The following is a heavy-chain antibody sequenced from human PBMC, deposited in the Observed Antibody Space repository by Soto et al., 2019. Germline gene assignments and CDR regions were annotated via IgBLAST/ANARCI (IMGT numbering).Heavy chain of an antibody. V-gene: IGHV4-38-2*02. CDR3: AKEVTPRDIVLMVYATPNWFDP. CDR2: IYHSGTT. CDR1: GYSISNGYY. D-gene: IGHD2-8*01. Sequence: PSETLSLTCTVSGYSISNGYYWGWIRQSPEKGLEWIGTIYHSGTTYYNPSLKSRVIMSIDTSKNQFSLNLNSVTAADTAVYYCAKEVTPRDIVLMVYATPNWFDPWGQGTLVTVSS. J-gene: IGHJ5*02.